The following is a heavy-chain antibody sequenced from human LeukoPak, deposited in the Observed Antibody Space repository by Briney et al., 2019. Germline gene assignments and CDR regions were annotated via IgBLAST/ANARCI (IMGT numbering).Heavy chain of an antibody. V-gene: IGHV4-39*01. J-gene: IGHJ3*02. CDR1: GSSISSTSYY. Sequence: SETLSLTCTVSGSSISSTSYYWGWIRQPPGKGLELIGSIYYDGSTFYNPSLKSRVTISLDTSKNQFSLKLTSVTATDTAVYYCARRWNYGEAFDIWGQGTMVTVSS. CDR3: ARRWNYGEAFDI. CDR2: IYYDGST. D-gene: IGHD1-7*01.